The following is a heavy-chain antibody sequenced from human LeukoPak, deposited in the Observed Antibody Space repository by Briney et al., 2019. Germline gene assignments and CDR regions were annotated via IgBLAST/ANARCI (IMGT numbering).Heavy chain of an antibody. Sequence: ASVKVSCKASGYTFTSYGISWVRQAPGQGLEWVGWISAYNGNTNYAQKLQGRVTMTTDTSTSTAYMELRSLRSDDTAVYYCARDLWYGGNSGPMAWGQGTLVTVSS. CDR3: ARDLWYGGNSGPMA. CDR2: ISAYNGNT. D-gene: IGHD4-23*01. V-gene: IGHV1-18*01. CDR1: GYTFTSYG. J-gene: IGHJ5*02.